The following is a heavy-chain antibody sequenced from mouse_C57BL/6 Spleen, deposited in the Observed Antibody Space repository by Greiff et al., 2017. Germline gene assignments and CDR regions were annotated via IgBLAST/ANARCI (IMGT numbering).Heavy chain of an antibody. CDR3: ANEDGGSSFAY. V-gene: IGHV1-64*01. CDR1: GYTFTSYW. CDR2: IHPNSGST. J-gene: IGHJ3*01. Sequence: QVQLQQSGAELVKPGASVKLSCKASGYTFTSYWMHWVKQRPGQGLEWIGMIHPNSGSTNYNEKFKSKATLTVDKSSSTAYMELSSLTSEDSAVYYCANEDGGSSFAYWGQGTLVTVSA. D-gene: IGHD1-1*02.